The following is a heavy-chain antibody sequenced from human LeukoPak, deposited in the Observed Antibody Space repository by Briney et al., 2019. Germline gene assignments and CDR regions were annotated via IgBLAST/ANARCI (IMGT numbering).Heavy chain of an antibody. D-gene: IGHD6-13*01. Sequence: SETLSLTCTVSGGSISSSSYYWGWIRQPPGKGLEWIGSIYYSGSTYYNPSLKSRVTISVDTSKNQSSLKLSSVTAADTAVYYCARAPSSSSWQNFDYWGQGTLVTVSS. J-gene: IGHJ4*02. V-gene: IGHV4-39*07. CDR2: IYYSGST. CDR3: ARAPSSSSWQNFDY. CDR1: GGSISSSSYY.